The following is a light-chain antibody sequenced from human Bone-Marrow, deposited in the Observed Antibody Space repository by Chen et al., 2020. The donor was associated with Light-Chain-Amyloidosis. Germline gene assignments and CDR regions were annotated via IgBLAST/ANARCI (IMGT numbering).Light chain of an antibody. CDR1: DLPTKY. CDR3: QSADSSGTYEVI. CDR2: RDT. J-gene: IGLJ2*01. Sequence: SYELTHPPSVSLSPGQTARHTCSGDDLPTKYAYWYQQKPGQAPVLVIHRDTERPSGISERFSGSSSGTTATLTISGVQAEDEADYHCQSADSSGTYEVIFGGGTKLTVL. V-gene: IGLV3-25*03.